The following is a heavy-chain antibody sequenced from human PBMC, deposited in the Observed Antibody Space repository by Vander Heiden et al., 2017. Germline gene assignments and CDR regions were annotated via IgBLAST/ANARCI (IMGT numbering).Heavy chain of an antibody. Sequence: QVQLVQSGPEVKKPGASVQVSCTASGFTFTTDGINWVRQAPGKGLEWMGWIGPNNGNTNYARKVQGRVTMTTDTSTSTAYMELRSLRSDDTAVYYCAREVSLGGLAFDIWGQGTMVAVSS. CDR3: AREVSLGGLAFDI. D-gene: IGHD1-20*01. CDR2: IGPNNGNT. J-gene: IGHJ3*02. V-gene: IGHV1-18*04. CDR1: GFTFTTDG.